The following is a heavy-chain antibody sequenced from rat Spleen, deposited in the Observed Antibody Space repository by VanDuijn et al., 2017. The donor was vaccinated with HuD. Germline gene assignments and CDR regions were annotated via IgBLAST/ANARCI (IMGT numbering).Heavy chain of an antibody. V-gene: IGHV5-29*01. CDR1: GFTSSDYD. J-gene: IGHJ2*01. CDR2: MSYDGGNT. D-gene: IGHD1-12*01. CDR3: TRELIY. Sequence: EVQLVESDGGLVQPGRSLKLSCVVSGFTSSDYDMTWVRQAPTKGLEWVATMSYDGGNTYYGDSVKGRFTISRDNAKSTLYLQMNSLRSEDTATYYCTRELIYWGQGVMVTVSS.